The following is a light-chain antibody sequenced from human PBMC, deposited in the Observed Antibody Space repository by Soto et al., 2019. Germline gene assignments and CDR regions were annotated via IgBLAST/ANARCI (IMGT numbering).Light chain of an antibody. CDR1: QGISNY. V-gene: IGKV1-27*01. Sequence: DIPMTQSPSSLSASVGDRVTMTCRASQGISNYLAWYQQKPGKVPKLLIYAASTLQSGVPSRFSGSGSGTDFTLTISILQPEDVATYYCQKYNSAPRTFGQGTKVEIK. J-gene: IGKJ1*01. CDR2: AAS. CDR3: QKYNSAPRT.